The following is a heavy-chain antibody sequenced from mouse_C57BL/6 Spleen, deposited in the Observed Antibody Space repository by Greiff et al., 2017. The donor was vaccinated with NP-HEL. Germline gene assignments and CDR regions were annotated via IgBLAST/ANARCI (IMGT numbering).Heavy chain of an antibody. J-gene: IGHJ3*01. CDR1: GFTFSDYG. CDR2: ISSGSSTI. V-gene: IGHV5-17*01. D-gene: IGHD1-1*01. Sequence: EVQLVESGGGLVKPGGSLKLSCAASGFTFSDYGMHWVRQAPEKGLEWVAYISSGSSTIYYADTVKGRFTISRDNAKDTLFLQMTSLRSEDTAMYYCERATVVPFAYWGQGTLVTVSA. CDR3: ERATVVPFAY.